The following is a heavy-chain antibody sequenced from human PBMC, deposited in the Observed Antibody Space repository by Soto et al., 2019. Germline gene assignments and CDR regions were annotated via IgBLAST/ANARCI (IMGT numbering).Heavy chain of an antibody. J-gene: IGHJ6*02. CDR1: GFTFSSYE. D-gene: IGHD6-6*01. Sequence: QPGGSLRLSCATSGFTFSSYEMNWVRQAPGKGLEWVSYISNKYYADSVKGRFTISRDNSKNTLYLQMNSLRAEDTAVYYCARGSEGIAARPDYYYGMDVWGQGTTVTVSS. V-gene: IGHV3-48*03. CDR2: ISNK. CDR3: ARGSEGIAARPDYYYGMDV.